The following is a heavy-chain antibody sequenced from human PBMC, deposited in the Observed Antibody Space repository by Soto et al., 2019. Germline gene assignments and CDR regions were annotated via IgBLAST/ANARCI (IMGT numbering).Heavy chain of an antibody. CDR2: INSDGSGT. Sequence: EVQLVESGGGLVQPGGSLRLSCAASGFTFSTYWIHWVRQAPGKGLVWVSRINSDGSGTNYADSVKGRFTISRDNAKNTLFLQINSLRAEDTAVYYCARERWGGGRDMDVWGQGTTVTVSS. V-gene: IGHV3-74*01. J-gene: IGHJ6*02. CDR1: GFTFSTYW. CDR3: ARERWGGGRDMDV. D-gene: IGHD3-10*01.